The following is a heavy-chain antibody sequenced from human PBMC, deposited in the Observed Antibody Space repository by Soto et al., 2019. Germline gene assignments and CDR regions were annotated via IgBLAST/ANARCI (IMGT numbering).Heavy chain of an antibody. J-gene: IGHJ6*02. Sequence: QVRLVQSGAEVKKPGASVKVSCKASGYTFSNYGISWVRQGPGQGLEWMGWISGYNGNTHYEEKVQDRIKMTTDTSTSTTYLVLRSLRSYGTAVYFCARDPGFGFGYSYAFAMDVWGQGTTVTVSS. CDR1: GYTFSNYG. CDR3: ARDPGFGFGYSYAFAMDV. CDR2: ISGYNGNT. V-gene: IGHV1-18*01. D-gene: IGHD5-18*01.